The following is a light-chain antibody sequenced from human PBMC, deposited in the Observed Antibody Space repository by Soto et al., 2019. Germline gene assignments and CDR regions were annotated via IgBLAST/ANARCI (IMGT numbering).Light chain of an antibody. CDR1: SSDVGSYNL. Sequence: QSALTQPASVSGSPGQSITISCTGTSSDVGSYNLVSWYQQHPGKAPKLMIYEVSKRPSGVSDRFSGSKSGNTASLTISGLQAEDEADYYCSSYAGSSILWVFGGGTQLTVL. CDR3: SSYAGSSILWV. CDR2: EVS. V-gene: IGLV2-23*02. J-gene: IGLJ3*02.